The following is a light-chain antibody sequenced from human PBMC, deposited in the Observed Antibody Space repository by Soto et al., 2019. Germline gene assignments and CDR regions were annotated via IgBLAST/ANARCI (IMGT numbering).Light chain of an antibody. V-gene: IGLV3-21*02. Sequence: SYELTQPPSVPVAPGQTARITCGGNNIGSRSVHWYQQKPGQAPVLVVYDDRDRPSGIPERFAGSNSGNTATLTITRVEAADEADYYCQVWDSTSDHYVFGTGTKVT. CDR2: DDR. CDR3: QVWDSTSDHYV. CDR1: NIGSRS. J-gene: IGLJ1*01.